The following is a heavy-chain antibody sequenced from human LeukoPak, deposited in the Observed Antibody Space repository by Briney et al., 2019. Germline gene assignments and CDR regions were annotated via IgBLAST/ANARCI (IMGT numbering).Heavy chain of an antibody. D-gene: IGHD3-16*01. CDR3: ARRAGAYTHPYDY. Sequence: HPGGSLRLSCAVSGFTFDDYAMHWVRQVPGKGLEWVSGINWNSDSIGYADSVKGRFTTSRDNAKNSLYLQMNSLRAEDTAVYYCARRAGAYTHPYDYWGQGTLVTVSS. J-gene: IGHJ4*02. CDR1: GFTFDDYA. CDR2: INWNSDSI. V-gene: IGHV3-9*01.